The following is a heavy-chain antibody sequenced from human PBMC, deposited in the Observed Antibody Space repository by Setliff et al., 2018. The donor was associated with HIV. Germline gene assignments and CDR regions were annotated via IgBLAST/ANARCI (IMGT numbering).Heavy chain of an antibody. D-gene: IGHD3-10*01. Sequence: ASVKVSCKASGGTSSTHAINWVRQAPGQGLEWMGQIISILDITSYAQKLQGRVSITADESTSTLYMELSDLTSADTAVYYCTGPRGDEAFDIWGQGTKVTVSS. J-gene: IGHJ3*02. CDR1: GGTSSTHA. CDR3: TGPRGDEAFDI. CDR2: IISILDIT. V-gene: IGHV1-69*10.